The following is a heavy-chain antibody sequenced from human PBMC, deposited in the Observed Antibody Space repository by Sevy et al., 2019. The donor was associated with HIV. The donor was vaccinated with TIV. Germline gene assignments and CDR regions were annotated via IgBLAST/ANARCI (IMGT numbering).Heavy chain of an antibody. V-gene: IGHV1-18*01. CDR3: ARCGYGSGSYYAPN. D-gene: IGHD3-10*01. Sequence: ASVKVSCKTSGYNFGDHGISWVRQVPGQGLEWMGWINTYTGHTNYAHNFQNRVTMTTDTSTTTVYMELRSLGSGDTAVYYCARCGYGSGSYYAPNWGQGTLVTVSS. CDR1: GYNFGDHG. CDR2: INTYTGHT. J-gene: IGHJ4*02.